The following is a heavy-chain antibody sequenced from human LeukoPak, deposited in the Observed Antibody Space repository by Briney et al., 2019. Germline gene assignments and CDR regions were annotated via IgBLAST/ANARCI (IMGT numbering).Heavy chain of an antibody. CDR2: INHSGST. D-gene: IGHD3-3*01. CDR3: ARGLGYYDFWSGYYYFDY. J-gene: IGHJ4*02. V-gene: IGHV4-34*01. CDR1: GGSFSGYY. Sequence: SETLSLTCAVYGGSFSGYYWSWIRQPPGKGLEWIGGINHSGSTNYNPSLKSRVTISVDTSKNQFSLKLSSVTAADTAVYYCARGLGYYDFWSGYYYFDYWGQGTLVTVSS.